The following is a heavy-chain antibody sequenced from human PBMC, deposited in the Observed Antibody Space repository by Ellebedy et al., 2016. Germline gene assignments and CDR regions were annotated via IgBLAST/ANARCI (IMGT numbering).Heavy chain of an antibody. D-gene: IGHD3-9*01. CDR2: ISYDGSNK. J-gene: IGHJ6*02. CDR3: AKDYLRYFDWLSFYYYYGMDV. CDR1: GFTFSSYG. Sequence: GESLKISCAASGFTFSSYGMHWVRQAPGKGLEWVAVISYDGSNKYYADSVKGRFTISRDNSKNTLYLQMNSQRAEDTAVYYCAKDYLRYFDWLSFYYYYGMDVWGQGTTVTVSS. V-gene: IGHV3-30*18.